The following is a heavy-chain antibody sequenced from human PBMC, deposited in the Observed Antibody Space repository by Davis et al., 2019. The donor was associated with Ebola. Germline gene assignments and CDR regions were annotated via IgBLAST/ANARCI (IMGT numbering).Heavy chain of an antibody. D-gene: IGHD2-15*01. J-gene: IGHJ4*02. V-gene: IGHV4-59*01. CDR3: AGCSGGRVDY. CDR2: IYYSGST. CDR1: GGSISSYY. Sequence: PSETLSLTCTVSGGSISSYYWSWIRQPPGKGLEWIGYIYYSGSTNYNPSLKSRVTISVDTSKNQFSLKLSSVTAADTAVYYCAGCSGGRVDYWGQGTLVTVSS.